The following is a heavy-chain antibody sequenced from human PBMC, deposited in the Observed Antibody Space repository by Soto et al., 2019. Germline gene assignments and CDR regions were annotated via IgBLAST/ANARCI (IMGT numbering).Heavy chain of an antibody. CDR2: ISAYNGNT. CDR3: ARRTSSGWYFGY. D-gene: IGHD6-19*01. V-gene: IGHV1-18*01. CDR1: GYTFTSYA. J-gene: IGHJ4*02. Sequence: ASVKVSCKASGYTFTSYAMHWVRQAPGQGPEWMGWISAYNGNTNYAQKLQGRVTMTTDTSTSTAYMELRSLRSDDTAVYYCARRTSSGWYFGYWGQGTLVTVSS.